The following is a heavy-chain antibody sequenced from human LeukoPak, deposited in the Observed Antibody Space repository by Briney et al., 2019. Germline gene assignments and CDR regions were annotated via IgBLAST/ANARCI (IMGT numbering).Heavy chain of an antibody. J-gene: IGHJ5*02. CDR3: ARVLRGSGSYET. V-gene: IGHV3-21*01. CDR2: ISSSSSYI. D-gene: IGHD3-10*01. Sequence: GGSLRLSCAASGFTFSSYSMNWVRQAPGKGLEWVSSISSSSSYIYYADSVKGRFTISRDNAKNSLYLQMNSLRAEDTAVYYCARVLRGSGSYETWGQGTQVTVSS. CDR1: GFTFSSYS.